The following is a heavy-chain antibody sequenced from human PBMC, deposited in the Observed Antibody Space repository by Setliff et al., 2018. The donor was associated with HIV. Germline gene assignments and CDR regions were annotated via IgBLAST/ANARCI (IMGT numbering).Heavy chain of an antibody. CDR1: GGSFSGYY. Sequence: SETLSLTCAVYGGSFSGYYWSWIRQPPGKGLEWIGEINHSGSTNYNPSLKSRVTISVDKSKNQFSLKLSSVTAADTGVFYCARGDLGVYHDDSGPTDYWGQGTLVTVSS. CDR3: ARGDLGVYHDDSGPTDY. J-gene: IGHJ4*02. CDR2: INHSGST. V-gene: IGHV4-34*01. D-gene: IGHD4-4*01.